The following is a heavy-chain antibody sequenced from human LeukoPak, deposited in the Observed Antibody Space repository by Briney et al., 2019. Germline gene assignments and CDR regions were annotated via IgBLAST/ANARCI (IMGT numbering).Heavy chain of an antibody. CDR3: VKVGHGSGGSSVY. CDR2: ISSNGGST. J-gene: IGHJ4*02. Sequence: GGSLRLSCSASGFTFSSYAMHWVRQAPGKGLEYVSAISSNGGSTYYADSVKGRFTISRDNSKYTLYLQMSSLRAEDTAVYYCVKVGHGSGGSSVYWGRGTLVTVSS. V-gene: IGHV3-64D*06. D-gene: IGHD2-15*01. CDR1: GFTFSSYA.